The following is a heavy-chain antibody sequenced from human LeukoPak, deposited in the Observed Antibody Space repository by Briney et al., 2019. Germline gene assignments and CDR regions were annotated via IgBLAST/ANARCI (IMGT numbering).Heavy chain of an antibody. Sequence: GRSLRLSCAASGFTFTSYGMLWVRQAPGKGLEWVTLISFDGGKEYYAESVKGRFTISRDNSKNTLYLQMNSLRPEDTAVYYCAKIEAATVTPPSDYWGQGTLVTVSS. CDR2: ISFDGGKE. CDR3: AKIEAATVTPPSDY. J-gene: IGHJ4*02. CDR1: GFTFTSYG. D-gene: IGHD4-17*01. V-gene: IGHV3-30*18.